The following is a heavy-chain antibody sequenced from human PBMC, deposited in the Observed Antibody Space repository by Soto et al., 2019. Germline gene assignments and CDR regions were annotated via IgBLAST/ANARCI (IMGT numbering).Heavy chain of an antibody. J-gene: IGHJ3*02. CDR3: ARDRAARPDAFDI. D-gene: IGHD6-6*01. Sequence: GGSLRLSCAASGFTFSSYAMHWVRQAPGKGLEWVAVISYDGSDKYYADSVKGRFTISRDNSKNTLYLQMNSLRAEDTVVYYCARDRAARPDAFDIWGQGTMVTVSS. CDR2: ISYDGSDK. CDR1: GFTFSSYA. V-gene: IGHV3-30-3*01.